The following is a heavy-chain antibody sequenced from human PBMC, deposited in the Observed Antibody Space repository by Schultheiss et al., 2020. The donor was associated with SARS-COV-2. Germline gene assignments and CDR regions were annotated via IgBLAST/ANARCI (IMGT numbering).Heavy chain of an antibody. CDR2: IWSDGSNK. D-gene: IGHD2-15*01. V-gene: IGHV3-33*08. CDR1: GFTFSSYG. Sequence: GGSLRLSCAASGFTFSSYGMHWVRQGPGKGLEWVAVIWSDGSNKYYADSVKGRFTISRDNSKNSLYLQMNSLRDEDTAVYYCARDSDCSGGSCYSHFQHWGQGTLVTVSS. J-gene: IGHJ1*01. CDR3: ARDSDCSGGSCYSHFQH.